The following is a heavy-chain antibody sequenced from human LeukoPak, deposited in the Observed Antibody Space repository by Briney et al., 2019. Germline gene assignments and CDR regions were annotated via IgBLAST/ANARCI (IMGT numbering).Heavy chain of an antibody. J-gene: IGHJ4*02. Sequence: ASVKVSCKASGGTFSSYAISWVRQAPEQGLEWMGGIIPIFGTANYTQKFQGRVTITAGKSTSTAYMELSSLRSEDTAVYYCARANDYGDYRGDYWGQGTLVTVSS. V-gene: IGHV1-69*06. CDR2: IIPIFGTA. CDR3: ARANDYGDYRGDY. D-gene: IGHD4-17*01. CDR1: GGTFSSYA.